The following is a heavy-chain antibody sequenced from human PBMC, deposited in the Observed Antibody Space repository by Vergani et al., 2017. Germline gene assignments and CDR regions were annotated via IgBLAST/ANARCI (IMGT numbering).Heavy chain of an antibody. CDR1: GFTFTDYA. D-gene: IGHD6-19*01. CDR2: ISYDGSNK. CDR3: AKVGRSEVAGTFGAFDI. V-gene: IGHV3-30-3*01. Sequence: QVQLVESGGGVVQPGRSLRLSCAASGFTFTDYALHWVRQAPGKGLEWVAVISYDGSNKYYADSVKGRFTISRDNSKNTLFLHMNSLRPEDTAVYYCAKVGRSEVAGTFGAFDIWGQGTMVTVSS. J-gene: IGHJ3*02.